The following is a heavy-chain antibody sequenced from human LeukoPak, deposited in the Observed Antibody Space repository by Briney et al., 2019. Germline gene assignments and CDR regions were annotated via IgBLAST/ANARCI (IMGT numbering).Heavy chain of an antibody. Sequence: ASVKVSCKASGYIFINYGITWVRQAPGQGLEWMGWISPYNGNADYAQKLQGRVTMTTDTSTTTAYMELRSLRSDDTAVYYCARGWLQPYWYFDLWGRGTLVTVPS. V-gene: IGHV1-18*01. CDR1: GYIFINYG. J-gene: IGHJ2*01. CDR3: ARGWLQPYWYFDL. D-gene: IGHD5-24*01. CDR2: ISPYNGNA.